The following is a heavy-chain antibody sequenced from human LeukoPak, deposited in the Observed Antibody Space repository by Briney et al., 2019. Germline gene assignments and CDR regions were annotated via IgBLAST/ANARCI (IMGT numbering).Heavy chain of an antibody. CDR2: IIPIFGTA. V-gene: IGHV1-69*01. J-gene: IGHJ4*02. D-gene: IGHD3-3*01. CDR1: GGTFSSYA. CDR3: ARTLRFVENYFDY. Sequence: ASVKVSCKASGGTFSSYAISWVRQAPGEGLEWMGGIIPIFGTANYAQKFQGRVTITADESTSTAYMELSSLRSEDTAVYYCARTLRFVENYFDYWGQGTLVTVSS.